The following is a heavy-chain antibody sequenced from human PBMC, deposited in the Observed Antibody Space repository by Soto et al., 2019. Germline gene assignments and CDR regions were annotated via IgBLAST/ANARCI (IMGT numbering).Heavy chain of an antibody. J-gene: IGHJ6*02. D-gene: IGHD3-10*01. CDR3: VRPLPSGRNYGLDV. CDR1: GLTVSNAY. CDR2: IYDNGTT. V-gene: IGHV3-53*01. Sequence: GGSLSLSCAGSGLTVSNAYMAWVRQAPGMGLEWVSVIYDNGTTYYADSVKGRFTISRDTSTNTLSLQMDSLRAEDTAVYYCVRPLPSGRNYGLDVWGQGTTVTVSS.